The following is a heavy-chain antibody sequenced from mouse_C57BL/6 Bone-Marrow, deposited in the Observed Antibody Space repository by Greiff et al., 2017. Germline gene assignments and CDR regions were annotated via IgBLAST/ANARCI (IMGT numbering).Heavy chain of an antibody. CDR3: AREIYYYGSSPPWFAY. CDR2: IDPSDSYT. V-gene: IGHV1-69*01. Sequence: QVQLQQPGAELVMPGASVKLSCKASGYTFTSYWMHWVKQRPGQGLEWIGEIDPSDSYTNYNQKFKGKSTLTVDKSSSTAYMQLSSLTSEDSAVYYCAREIYYYGSSPPWFAYWGHGTLVTVSA. CDR1: GYTFTSYW. D-gene: IGHD1-1*01. J-gene: IGHJ3*01.